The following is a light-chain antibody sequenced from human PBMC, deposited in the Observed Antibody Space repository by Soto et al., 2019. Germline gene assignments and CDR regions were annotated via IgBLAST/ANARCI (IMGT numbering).Light chain of an antibody. CDR2: GAS. V-gene: IGKV3-20*01. CDR3: QQYGSSPTT. CDR1: QSVSNSF. Sequence: EIVLTQSPGTLSLSPGERATLSCRASQSVSNSFLAWYQQKPGQAPRLLIYGASSRATGIPDRFSGSGSGTDFTVTISRLEPEDFAVYYCQQYGSSPTTFGQGTKVEIK. J-gene: IGKJ1*01.